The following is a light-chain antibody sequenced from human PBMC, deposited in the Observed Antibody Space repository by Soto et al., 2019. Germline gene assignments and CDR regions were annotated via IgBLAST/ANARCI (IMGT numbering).Light chain of an antibody. V-gene: IGLV1-40*01. CDR2: GNS. CDR1: SSNIGAGYD. J-gene: IGLJ2*01. Sequence: QSELTQPPSVSGAPGQRVTISCTGSSSNIGAGYDVHWYQQLPGTAPKLLIYGNSNRPSGVPDRFSGSKSGTSASLAITGLQAEDEADYYCQSYDSSRRGVVFGGGTKLTVL. CDR3: QSYDSSRRGVV.